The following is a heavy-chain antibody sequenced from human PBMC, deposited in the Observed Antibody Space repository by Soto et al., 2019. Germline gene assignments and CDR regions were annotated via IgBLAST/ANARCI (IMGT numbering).Heavy chain of an antibody. CDR2: ISGSGGST. D-gene: IGHD3-3*01. Sequence: GGSLRLSCAASGFTFSSYAVSWVRQAPGKGLEWVSAISGSGGSTYYADSVKGRFTISRDNSKNTLYLQMNSLSAEDTAVYYCAKAPTHLNYYDFRNVWGQGTTVTVSS. J-gene: IGHJ6*02. CDR1: GFTFSSYA. V-gene: IGHV3-23*01. CDR3: AKAPTHLNYYDFRNV.